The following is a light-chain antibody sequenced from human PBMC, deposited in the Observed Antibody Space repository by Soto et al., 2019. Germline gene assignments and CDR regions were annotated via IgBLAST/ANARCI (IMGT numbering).Light chain of an antibody. Sequence: EVVMRQSPATLSVSPGECATLSCRASQVIGDTLSWYQHKPGQTTRLLIYYTSIRATGVPASFSGSRSGTEFTLTINCLQSEDFAVDYCQRYNNWPLTYGGGTKVESK. CDR2: YTS. V-gene: IGKV3-15*01. CDR3: QRYNNWPLT. CDR1: QVIGDT. J-gene: IGKJ4*01.